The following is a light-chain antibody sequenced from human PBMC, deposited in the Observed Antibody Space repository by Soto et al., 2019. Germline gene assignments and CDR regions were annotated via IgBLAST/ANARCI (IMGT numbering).Light chain of an antibody. CDR2: EVT. CDR3: SSYTISSTVV. V-gene: IGLV2-14*01. Sequence: QSVLTQPASVSGSPGQSITTSCTGTSNDVGGYKYVSWYQQHPGKAPKLMIYEVTNRPSGVSDRFSGSKSGNTASLTISGLQAEDEADYYCSSYTISSTVVFGGGTKSPS. CDR1: SNDVGGYKY. J-gene: IGLJ2*01.